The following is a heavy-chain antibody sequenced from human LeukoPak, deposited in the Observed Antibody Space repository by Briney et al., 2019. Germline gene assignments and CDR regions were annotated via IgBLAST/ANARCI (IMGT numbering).Heavy chain of an antibody. J-gene: IGHJ4*02. CDR3: AKSTIQLELRFDY. CDR2: ISGSGGST. D-gene: IGHD5-18*01. V-gene: IGHV3-23*01. CDR1: GFTFSSYA. Sequence: RSGRSLRLSCAASGFTFSSYAMSSVRQAPGKWLEWVSAISGSGGSTYYADSVKGRFTISRDNSKNTLYLQMNSLRAEDTAAYYCAKSTIQLELRFDYWGQGALVTVSS.